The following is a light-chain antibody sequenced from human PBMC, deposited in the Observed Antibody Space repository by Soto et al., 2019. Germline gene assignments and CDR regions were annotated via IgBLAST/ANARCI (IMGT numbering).Light chain of an antibody. Sequence: DIQMTQSPSTLSASVGDRVTITCRPNQSISTWLAWYQQETRKAPKLLIYDASHLESRVQSRFCGSGSGTEFTLTIRRLQPDAFECCCSQQYNSYSRTFGQGTKMEIK. CDR3: QQYNSYSRT. CDR2: DAS. J-gene: IGKJ1*01. CDR1: QSISTW. V-gene: IGKV1-5*03.